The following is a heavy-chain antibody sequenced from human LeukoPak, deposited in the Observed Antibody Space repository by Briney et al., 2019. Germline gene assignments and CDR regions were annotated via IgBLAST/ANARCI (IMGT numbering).Heavy chain of an antibody. Sequence: SETLSLTCAVYGGSITGYYWSWIRQTPGRGLEWVGEIHYTGATSYNPSLKSRATISVDTSKNQFSLKLSSVTAADTALYYCATDVGYSYGSFDYWGQGTLVTVSS. CDR2: IHYTGAT. V-gene: IGHV4-34*01. D-gene: IGHD5-18*01. CDR1: GGSITGYY. CDR3: ATDVGYSYGSFDY. J-gene: IGHJ4*02.